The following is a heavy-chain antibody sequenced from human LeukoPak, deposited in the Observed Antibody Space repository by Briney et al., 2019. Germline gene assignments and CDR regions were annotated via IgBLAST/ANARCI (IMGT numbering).Heavy chain of an antibody. D-gene: IGHD3-22*01. CDR2: IYHSGST. V-gene: IGHV4-4*02. CDR3: ARVYYYDSSGVPWGAFDI. CDR1: GGSISSSNW. Sequence: PSETLSLTCAVSGGSISSSNWWSWVRQPPGKGLEWIGEIYHSGSTNYNPSLKSRVTISVDKSKNQFSLKLSSVTAADTAVYYCARVYYYDSSGVPWGAFDIWGQGTMVTVSS. J-gene: IGHJ3*02.